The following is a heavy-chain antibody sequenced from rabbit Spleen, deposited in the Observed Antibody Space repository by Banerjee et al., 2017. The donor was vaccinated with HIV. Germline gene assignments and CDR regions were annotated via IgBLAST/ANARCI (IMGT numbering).Heavy chain of an antibody. J-gene: IGHJ2*01. CDR2: IAGSSSGFT. CDR3: ARNYVNAFDP. Sequence: QEQLEESGGDLVKPEGSLTLTCTASGVSFTSNYYMCWVRQAPGKGLEWISCIAGSSSGFTYSATWAKGRFTISKTSSTTVTLQMTSLTVADTATYFCARNYVNAFDPWGPGTLVTVS. CDR1: GVSFTSNYY. V-gene: IGHV1S45*01. D-gene: IGHD1-1*01.